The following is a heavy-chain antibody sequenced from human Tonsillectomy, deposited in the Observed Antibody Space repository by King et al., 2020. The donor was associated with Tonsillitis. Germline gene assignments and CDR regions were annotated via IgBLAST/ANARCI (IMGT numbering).Heavy chain of an antibody. CDR3: ARDPVWGELRSY. CDR2: ISSGGSYI. V-gene: IGHV3-21*01. D-gene: IGHD1-26*01. Sequence: VQLVESGGGLVKPGGSLRLSCAASGFTFSSYYMNWVRQAPGKGLEWVSSISSGGSYISYADSVKGRFTISRDNAKNSLYLQMNSLRAEDTAVYYCARDPVWGELRSYWGQGTLVTVSS. CDR1: GFTFSSYY. J-gene: IGHJ4*02.